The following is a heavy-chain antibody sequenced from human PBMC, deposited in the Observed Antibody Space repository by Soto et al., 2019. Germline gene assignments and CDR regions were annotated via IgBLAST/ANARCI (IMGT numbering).Heavy chain of an antibody. CDR3: ARGSDYSGMDV. J-gene: IGHJ6*02. CDR1: GYSISSGYY. Sequence: SETLSLTCAVSGYSISSGYYWGWIRQPPGKGLEWIGSIYHSGSTYNSPSLGSRVTISLDTSKNQFSLKLRSVTAADTAVYFCARGSDYSGMDVWGQGTTVTVSS. V-gene: IGHV4-38-2*01. CDR2: IYHSGST.